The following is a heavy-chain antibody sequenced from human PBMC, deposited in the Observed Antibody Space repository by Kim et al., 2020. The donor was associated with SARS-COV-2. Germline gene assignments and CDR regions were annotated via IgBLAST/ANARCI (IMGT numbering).Heavy chain of an antibody. CDR3: ARRLSNTAGWGSHYFDL. D-gene: IGHD3-10*01. CDR1: GGSFSGYY. Sequence: SETLSLTCAVYGGSFSGYYWSWIRQPPGKGLEWIGEINHSGRTNYNPSLKSRGTISVDTSKNQFSLKRSSLTDADTAVYYCARRLSNTAGWGSHYFDLWGQGILVTVSP. CDR2: INHSGRT. J-gene: IGHJ4*02. V-gene: IGHV4-34*01.